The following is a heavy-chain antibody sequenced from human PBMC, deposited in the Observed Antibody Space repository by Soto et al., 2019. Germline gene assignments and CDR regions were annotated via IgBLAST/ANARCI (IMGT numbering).Heavy chain of an antibody. CDR3: ASEITANIVVVPAAMPAGWFDP. Sequence: SVKVSCKASGGTFSSYTISWVRQAPGQGLEWMGRIIPILGIANYAQKFQGRVTITADKSTSTAYMELSSLRSEDTAVYYCASEITANIVVVPAAMPAGWFDPWGQGTLVTVS. V-gene: IGHV1-69*02. J-gene: IGHJ5*02. D-gene: IGHD2-2*01. CDR1: GGTFSSYT. CDR2: IIPILGIA.